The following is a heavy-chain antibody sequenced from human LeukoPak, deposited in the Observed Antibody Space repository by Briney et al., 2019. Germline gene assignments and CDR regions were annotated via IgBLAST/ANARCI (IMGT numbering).Heavy chain of an antibody. CDR1: GGSISSSSYY. D-gene: IGHD1-26*01. V-gene: IGHV4-39*01. Sequence: PSETLSLTCTVSGGSISSSSYYWGWIRQPPGKGLQWIASIYYSEITYYNPSHKSRVTISVDRSKNQFSLNLSSVTAADTAVYYCARYLRGSHFDYWGQGTLVTVSS. CDR2: IYYSEIT. CDR3: ARYLRGSHFDY. J-gene: IGHJ4*02.